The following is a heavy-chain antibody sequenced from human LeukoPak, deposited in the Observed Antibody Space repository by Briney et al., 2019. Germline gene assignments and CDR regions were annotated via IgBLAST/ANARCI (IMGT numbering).Heavy chain of an antibody. CDR3: AKSCNSGNCYYNY. J-gene: IGHJ4*02. CDR1: GFTFRSYS. CDR2: ISGSGSST. V-gene: IGHV3-23*01. D-gene: IGHD2/OR15-2a*01. Sequence: GGSLRLSCAASGFTFRSYSMNWVRQAPEKGLEWVSGISGSGSSTYYADSVKGRFTISRDNSENTLSLRMNSLRADDTAIYYCAKSCNSGNCYYNYWGQGTLVTVSS.